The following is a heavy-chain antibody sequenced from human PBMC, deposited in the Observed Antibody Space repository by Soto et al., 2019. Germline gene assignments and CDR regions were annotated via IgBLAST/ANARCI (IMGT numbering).Heavy chain of an antibody. Sequence: SVTLSLTCAVYGGSFSGYYWSWIRQPPGKGLEWIGEINHSGSTNYNPSLKSRVTISVDTSKNQFSLKLSSVTAADTAVYYCARGDIVVVVAATQISWFDPWGQGTLVTVSS. V-gene: IGHV4-34*01. CDR2: INHSGST. D-gene: IGHD2-15*01. CDR3: ARGDIVVVVAATQISWFDP. J-gene: IGHJ5*02. CDR1: GGSFSGYY.